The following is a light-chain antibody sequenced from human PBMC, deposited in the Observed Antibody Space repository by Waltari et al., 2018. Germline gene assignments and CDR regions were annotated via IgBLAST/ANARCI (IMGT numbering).Light chain of an antibody. Sequence: EIVLTQSPGTLSLSPGERATLSCRASQSVSSSYLAWYQQKPGQAPRLLNYGASSRATGIPVRFSGSGSGTDFTLTISRLEPEDFAVYYCQQYGSSLTWTFGQGTKVEIK. J-gene: IGKJ1*01. CDR1: QSVSSSY. CDR3: QQYGSSLTWT. V-gene: IGKV3-20*01. CDR2: GAS.